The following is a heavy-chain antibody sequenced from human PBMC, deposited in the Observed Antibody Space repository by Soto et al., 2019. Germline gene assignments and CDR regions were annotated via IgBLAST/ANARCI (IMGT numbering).Heavy chain of an antibody. CDR2: IYYSGST. Sequence: QLQLQESGPGLVKPSETLSLTCTVSGGSISSSSYYWGWIRQPPGKGLEWIGSIYYSGSTYYNPSLKGRFPISVDTSKTQFSLKLSSVTAADTAVYYCARGSDYGDYIDYWGQGTLVTVSS. CDR3: ARGSDYGDYIDY. J-gene: IGHJ4*02. V-gene: IGHV4-39*01. CDR1: GGSISSSSYY. D-gene: IGHD4-17*01.